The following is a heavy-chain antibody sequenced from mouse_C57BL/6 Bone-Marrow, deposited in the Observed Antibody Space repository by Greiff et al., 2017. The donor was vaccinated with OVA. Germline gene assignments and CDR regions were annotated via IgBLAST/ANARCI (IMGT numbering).Heavy chain of an antibody. J-gene: IGHJ1*03. CDR2: IDPANGNT. V-gene: IGHV14-3*01. D-gene: IGHD4-1*01. CDR3: ASGLDWYFDV. CDR1: GFNIKNTY. Sequence: EVPGVESVAELVRPGASVKLSCTASGFNIKNTYMHWVKQRPEQGLEWIGRIDPANGNTKYAPKFQGKATITAATSSNTAYLQLSSLTSEDTAIYYCASGLDWYFDVWGTGTTVTVSS.